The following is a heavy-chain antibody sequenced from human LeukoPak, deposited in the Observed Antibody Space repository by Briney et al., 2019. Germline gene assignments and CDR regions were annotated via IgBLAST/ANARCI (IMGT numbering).Heavy chain of an antibody. CDR1: GGSISSSSYY. CDR3: ARHSPGYSYGTFDY. CDR2: IYYSGST. Sequence: SETLSLTYTVSGGSISSSSYYWGWIRQPPGKGLEWIGSIYYSGSTYYNPSLKSRVTISVDTSKNQFSLKLSSVTAADTAVYYCARHSPGYSYGTFDYWGQGTLVTVSS. V-gene: IGHV4-39*01. J-gene: IGHJ4*02. D-gene: IGHD5-18*01.